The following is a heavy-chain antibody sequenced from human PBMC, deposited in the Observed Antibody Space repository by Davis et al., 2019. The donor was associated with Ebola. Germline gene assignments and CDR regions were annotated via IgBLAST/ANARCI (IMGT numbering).Heavy chain of an antibody. D-gene: IGHD3-3*01. CDR3: ARGSLAIFGVVMGFDY. CDR1: GGTFSSYA. J-gene: IGHJ4*02. V-gene: IGHV1-69*04. Sequence: SVKVSCKASGGTFSSYAISWVRQAPGQGLEWMGRIIPILGIANYAQKFQGRVTITADESTSTAYMELSSLRSEDTAVYYCARGSLAIFGVVMGFDYWGQGTLVTVSS. CDR2: IIPILGIA.